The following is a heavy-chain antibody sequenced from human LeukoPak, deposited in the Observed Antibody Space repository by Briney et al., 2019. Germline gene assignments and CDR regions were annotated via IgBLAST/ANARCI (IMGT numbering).Heavy chain of an antibody. CDR3: ARDMTTGYSSSWYDQFDY. Sequence: SVKVSCKASGGTFSSYAISWVRQAPGQGLEWMGRIIPILGIANYAQKFQGRVTVTADKSTSTAYMELSSLRSEDTAVYYCARDMTTGYSSSWYDQFDYWGQGTLVTVSS. D-gene: IGHD6-13*01. J-gene: IGHJ4*02. V-gene: IGHV1-69*04. CDR1: GGTFSSYA. CDR2: IIPILGIA.